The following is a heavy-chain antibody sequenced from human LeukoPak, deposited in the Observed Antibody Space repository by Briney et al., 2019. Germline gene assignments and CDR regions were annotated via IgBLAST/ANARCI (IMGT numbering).Heavy chain of an antibody. V-gene: IGHV3-23*01. D-gene: IGHD3-9*01. CDR2: ISGSGGST. J-gene: IGHJ4*02. Sequence: GGSLRLSCAASGFTFSSYAMSWVRQAPGKGLEWVSAISGSGGSTYYADSVKGRFTISRDNSKTTLYLQMNSLRAEDTAVYYCAAEVLRYFDWLLVVDYWGQGTLVTVSS. CDR1: GFTFSSYA. CDR3: AAEVLRYFDWLLVVDY.